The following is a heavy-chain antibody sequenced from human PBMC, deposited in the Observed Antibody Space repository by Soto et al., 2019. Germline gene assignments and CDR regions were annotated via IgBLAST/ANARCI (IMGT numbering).Heavy chain of an antibody. D-gene: IGHD3-16*01. Sequence: QITLKESGPTLVKPTQTLTLTCTFSGFSLSTSGVGVGWIRQPPGKALEWLALIYWNDDKRYSPSLKSRLTIAKDTSKNHVVRTMTTMDPVDTATYYCAHSEEEQRPWGVMEWGQGTLVTVSS. J-gene: IGHJ4*02. CDR3: AHSEEEQRPWGVME. CDR2: IYWNDDK. V-gene: IGHV2-5*01. CDR1: GFSLSTSGVG.